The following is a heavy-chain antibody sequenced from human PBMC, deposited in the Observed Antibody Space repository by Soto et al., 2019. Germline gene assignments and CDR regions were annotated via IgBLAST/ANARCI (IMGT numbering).Heavy chain of an antibody. D-gene: IGHD3-3*01. Sequence: SETLSLTCTVSGGSISSGDYYWSWIRQPPGKGLEWIGYIYYSGSTYYNPSLKSRVTISVDTSKNQFSLKLSSVTAADTAVYYCARTKDTIFGVVIPSWDYGMDVWGQGTTVPVSS. CDR2: IYYSGST. CDR3: ARTKDTIFGVVIPSWDYGMDV. CDR1: GGSISSGDYY. J-gene: IGHJ6*02. V-gene: IGHV4-30-4*01.